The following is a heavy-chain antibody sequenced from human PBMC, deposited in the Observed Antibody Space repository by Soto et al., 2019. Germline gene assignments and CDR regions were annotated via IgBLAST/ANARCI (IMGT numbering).Heavy chain of an antibody. CDR1: GYTFTSYD. D-gene: IGHD2-2*01. Sequence: ASVKVSCKASGYTFTSYDINWVRQATGQGLEWMGWMNPNSGNTGYAQKFQGRVTMTRNTSISTAYMELSSLRSEDTAVYYCARGYCSSTSCYVFGRLYYYYYMDVWGKGTTVTVSS. J-gene: IGHJ6*03. CDR3: ARGYCSSTSCYVFGRLYYYYYMDV. V-gene: IGHV1-8*01. CDR2: MNPNSGNT.